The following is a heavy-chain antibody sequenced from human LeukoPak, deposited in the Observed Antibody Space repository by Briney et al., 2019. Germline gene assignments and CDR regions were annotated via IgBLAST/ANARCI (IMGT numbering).Heavy chain of an antibody. D-gene: IGHD4-23*01. J-gene: IGHJ4*02. V-gene: IGHV1-3*01. CDR2: INAGNGNT. CDR1: GYTFTSYA. Sequence: ASVKVSCKASGYTFTSYAIHWVRQAPGQRLEWMGWINAGNGNTKYSQRFQGRVTTARDTSASTAYMELSSLRSEDTAVYYCAREGRYGGYVDFWGQGTLVTVSS. CDR3: AREGRYGGYVDF.